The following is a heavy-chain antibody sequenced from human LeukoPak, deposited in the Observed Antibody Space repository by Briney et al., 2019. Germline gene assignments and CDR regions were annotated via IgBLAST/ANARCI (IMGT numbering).Heavy chain of an antibody. CDR2: INSDGSST. D-gene: IGHD3-9*01. Sequence: PVGSLRLSCVASGFTFSSYWMHWVRQAPGKGLVWVSRINSDGSSTSYADSVKGRFTISRDNAKNTLYLQMNSLRAEDTAVYYCAKEKKYYDILTGADYWGQGTLVTVSS. CDR1: GFTFSSYW. J-gene: IGHJ4*02. CDR3: AKEKKYYDILTGADY. V-gene: IGHV3-74*01.